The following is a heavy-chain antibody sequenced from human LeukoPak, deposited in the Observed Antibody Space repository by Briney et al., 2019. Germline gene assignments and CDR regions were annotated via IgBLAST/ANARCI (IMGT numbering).Heavy chain of an antibody. V-gene: IGHV5-51*01. CDR2: IYPADSDT. CDR1: GFSFPSNW. CDR3: ARDLDSRFDS. Sequence: GESLKISCKGSGFSFPSNWIGWVRQMPGKGLEWMGIIYPADSDTRYSPSFQGQVTISADTSINTAYLQWTSLKASDTAMYYCARDLDSRFDSWGQGTLVTVSS. J-gene: IGHJ4*02. D-gene: IGHD3-22*01.